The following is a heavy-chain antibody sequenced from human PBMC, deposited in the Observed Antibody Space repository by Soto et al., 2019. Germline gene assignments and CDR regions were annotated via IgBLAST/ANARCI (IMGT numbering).Heavy chain of an antibody. Sequence: GGSLRLSCAASGFTFSSYAMHWVRQAPGKGLEWVAVIVYDGSNEYYADSVKGRFTISRDNSKNTLYLQMNSLRAEDTAVYYCAKDVEGGSLFRGAFDYWGQGTQVTVSS. D-gene: IGHD1-26*01. CDR2: IVYDGSNE. V-gene: IGHV3-30*04. CDR1: GFTFSSYA. CDR3: AKDVEGGSLFRGAFDY. J-gene: IGHJ4*02.